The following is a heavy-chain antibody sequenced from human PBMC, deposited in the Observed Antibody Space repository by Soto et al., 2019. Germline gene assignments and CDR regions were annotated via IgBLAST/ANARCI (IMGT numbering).Heavy chain of an antibody. CDR3: ARDQYFYGSSGYRWYYFDY. D-gene: IGHD3-22*01. Sequence: ASVKVSCKASGYTFFSYGISWVRQAPGQGLEWMGWISAYNVNTKYSQKFQGRVTVTTDTSTNTAYMELRSLRSADTAVYYCARDQYFYGSSGYRWYYFDYWGQGTLVTVSS. CDR2: ISAYNVNT. CDR1: GYTFFSYG. J-gene: IGHJ4*02. V-gene: IGHV1-18*01.